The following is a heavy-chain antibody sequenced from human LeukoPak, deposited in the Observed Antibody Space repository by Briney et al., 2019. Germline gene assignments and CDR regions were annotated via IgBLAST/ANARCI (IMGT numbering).Heavy chain of an antibody. V-gene: IGHV5-51*01. CDR3: ARRGSGWYWDY. J-gene: IGHJ4*02. Sequence: GGALQISCQGSGYSFTSYWIGWVRPMPGKGREWMGIIYPGDSDTRYSPSFQGQVTISADKSISTAYLQWSSLKASDTAMYYCARRGSGWYWDYWGQGTLVTVSS. CDR1: GYSFTSYW. CDR2: IYPGDSDT. D-gene: IGHD6-19*01.